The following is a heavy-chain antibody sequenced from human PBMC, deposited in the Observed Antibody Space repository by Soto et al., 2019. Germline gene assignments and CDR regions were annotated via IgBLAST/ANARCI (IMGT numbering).Heavy chain of an antibody. CDR2: IYNGEST. V-gene: IGHV3-53*01. Sequence: GGSLRLSCAASGFNVNTDYMNWVRQTPGKGLEWVSFIYNGESTHYADSVKGRFTISSDKSKNTLYLQMNSLRVEDTAVYYCARDGRGLGKLSLFEYWGEGALVTVSS. D-gene: IGHD3-16*01. CDR3: ARDGRGLGKLSLFEY. CDR1: GFNVNTDY. J-gene: IGHJ4*02.